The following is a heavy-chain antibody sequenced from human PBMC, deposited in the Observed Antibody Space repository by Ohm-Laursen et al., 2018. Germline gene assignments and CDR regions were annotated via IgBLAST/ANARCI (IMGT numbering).Heavy chain of an antibody. Sequence: DTLSPTCTVSGGSISSSSYYWGWIRQPPGKGLEWIGSIYYSGSTYFNPSLKSRVTISVDTSKNQFSLKLSSVTAADTAVYYCEASGSYYYFDYWGQGTLVTVSS. J-gene: IGHJ4*02. CDR3: EASGSYYYFDY. V-gene: IGHV4-39*01. CDR2: IYYSGST. D-gene: IGHD3-10*01. CDR1: GGSISSSSYY.